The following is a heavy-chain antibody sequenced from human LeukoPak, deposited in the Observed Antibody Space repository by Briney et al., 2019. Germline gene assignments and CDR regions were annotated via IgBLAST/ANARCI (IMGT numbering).Heavy chain of an antibody. CDR1: GGSFSGYY. CDR3: ARDSEGVATSKPTHDAFDI. D-gene: IGHD5-12*01. Sequence: SETLSLTCAVYGGSFSGYYWSWIRQPPGKGLEWIGEINHSGSTNYNPSLKSRVTISVDTSKNQFSLKLSSVTAADTAVYYCARDSEGVATSKPTHDAFDIWGQGTMVTVSS. V-gene: IGHV4-34*01. J-gene: IGHJ3*02. CDR2: INHSGST.